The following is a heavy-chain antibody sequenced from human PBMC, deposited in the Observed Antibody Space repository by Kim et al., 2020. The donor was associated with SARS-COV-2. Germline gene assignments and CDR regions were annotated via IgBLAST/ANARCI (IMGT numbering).Heavy chain of an antibody. V-gene: IGHV3-48*02. CDR2: ISSRSSTI. J-gene: IGHJ5*02. Sequence: GGSLRLSCAASGLTFSAYTMSWVRQAPGKGLEWVSYISSRSSTIYYADSVKGRFTISRDNAKNSLYLQMNSLRDEDTAVYYCARVSYADYDSNWFDPWGQGTLVTVSS. CDR3: ARVSYADYDSNWFDP. CDR1: GLTFSAYT. D-gene: IGHD4-17*01.